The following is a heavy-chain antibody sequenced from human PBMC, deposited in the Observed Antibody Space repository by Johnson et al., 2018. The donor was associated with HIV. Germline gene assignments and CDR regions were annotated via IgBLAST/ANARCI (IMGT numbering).Heavy chain of an antibody. Sequence: VQLVESGGGLVQPGGSLRLSCAASGFTLSSYWMHWVRQVPGKGPVWVSRINSAGSSSAYADSVTGRFTISRDGAKNTLYLQMNSLRAEDTAVYYCAKGGSLTQDAPFDIWGQGTMVTVSS. CDR3: AKGGSLTQDAPFDI. V-gene: IGHV3-74*01. CDR1: GFTLSSYW. J-gene: IGHJ3*02. D-gene: IGHD1-14*01. CDR2: INSAGSSS.